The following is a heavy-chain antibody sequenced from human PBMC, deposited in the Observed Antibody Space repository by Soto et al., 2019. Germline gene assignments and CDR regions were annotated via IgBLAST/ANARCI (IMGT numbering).Heavy chain of an antibody. V-gene: IGHV1-18*01. CDR2: ISAYNGNT. CDR3: ARVDWERRGKINTQTALTSHMITFGGDLYYYMDV. D-gene: IGHD3-16*01. Sequence: GASVKVSCKASGDTFTSYGISWVRQAPGQGLEWMGWISAYNGNTNYAQKLQGRVTMTTDTSTSTAYMELRSLRSDDTAVYYCARVDWERRGKINTQTALTSHMITFGGDLYYYMDVWGKGTTVTVSS. CDR1: GDTFTSYG. J-gene: IGHJ6*03.